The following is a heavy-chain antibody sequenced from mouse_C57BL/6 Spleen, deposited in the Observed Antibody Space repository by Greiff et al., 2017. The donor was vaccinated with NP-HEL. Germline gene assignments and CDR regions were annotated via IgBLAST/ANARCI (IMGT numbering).Heavy chain of an antibody. CDR1: GYTFTDYE. CDR2: IDPETGGT. V-gene: IGHV1-15*01. CDR3: TIEGYYGNPAWFAY. Sequence: VQLQQSGAELVRPGASVTLSCKASGYTFTDYEMHWVKQTPVHGLEWIGAIDPETGGTAYNQKFKGKAILTADKSSSTAYMELRSLTSEDSAGYYCTIEGYYGNPAWFAYWGQGTLVTVSA. D-gene: IGHD2-1*01. J-gene: IGHJ3*01.